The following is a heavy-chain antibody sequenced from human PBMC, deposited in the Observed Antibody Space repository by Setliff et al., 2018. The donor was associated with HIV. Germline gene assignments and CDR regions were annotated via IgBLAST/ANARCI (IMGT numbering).Heavy chain of an antibody. Sequence: ASVKVSCKTSGFTFNHYGITWVRQAPGQGLEWMGWISAYNGDTKYSQTFQGRVTMTTDTSTATAFMELRSLRSDDTAVYYCARDPSNTSGWLPYYDYWGQGTLVTAPQ. CDR2: ISAYNGDT. CDR3: ARDPSNTSGWLPYYDY. CDR1: GFTFNHYG. V-gene: IGHV1-18*01. D-gene: IGHD6-19*01. J-gene: IGHJ4*02.